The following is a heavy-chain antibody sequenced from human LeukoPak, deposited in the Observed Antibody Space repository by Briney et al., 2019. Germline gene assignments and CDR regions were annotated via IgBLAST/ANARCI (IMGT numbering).Heavy chain of an antibody. D-gene: IGHD3-9*01. CDR2: FYYSGST. CDR3: ARGPEHYDILTGIDY. V-gene: IGHV4-39*01. Sequence: SETLSLTCTVSGDSMSSSSYYWGWIRQPPGKGLEWIGSFYYSGSTYYNPSLKSRITISVDTSKNQFSLNLRSVTAADTAVYYCARGPEHYDILTGIDYWGQGTLVTVSS. CDR1: GDSMSSSSYY. J-gene: IGHJ4*02.